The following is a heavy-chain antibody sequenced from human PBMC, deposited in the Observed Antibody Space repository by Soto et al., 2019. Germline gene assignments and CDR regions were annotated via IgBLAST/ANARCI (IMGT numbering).Heavy chain of an antibody. CDR2: IIPIFGTA. V-gene: IGHV1-69*13. D-gene: IGHD6-13*01. J-gene: IGHJ3*02. CDR3: ATLSSSWYLGAFDT. Sequence: GASVKVSCKASGGTFSSYAISWVRQAPGQGLEWMGGIIPIFGTANYAQKFQGRVTITADESTSTAYMELSSLRAEDTAVYYCATLSSSWYLGAFDTWGQGTMVTVSS. CDR1: GGTFSSYA.